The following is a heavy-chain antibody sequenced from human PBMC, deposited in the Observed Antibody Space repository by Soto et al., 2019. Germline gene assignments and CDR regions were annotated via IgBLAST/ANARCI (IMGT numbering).Heavy chain of an antibody. D-gene: IGHD6-13*01. J-gene: IGHJ6*02. CDR3: ARDHGGSTWFVGIYYYFGVDV. CDR2: ISATSGNT. Sequence: GGSLRLSCAASGFTFSSYAMSWFRQAPGKGLQWVSVISATSGNTYYADSVKGRFTISRDNAKNSLYLQMDSLRDEDTAVYYCARDHGGSTWFVGIYYYFGVDVWGQGTTVTVSS. CDR1: GFTFSSYA. V-gene: IGHV3-23*01.